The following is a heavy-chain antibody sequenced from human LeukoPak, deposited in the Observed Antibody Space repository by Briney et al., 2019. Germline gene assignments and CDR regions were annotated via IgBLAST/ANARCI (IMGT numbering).Heavy chain of an antibody. CDR2: IYYSGST. D-gene: IGHD3-10*01. J-gene: IGHJ4*02. V-gene: IGHV4-39*01. CDR3: ARHYGSGSYYPTNLDY. Sequence: PSETLSLTCTVSGGSISGSSYYWGWIRQPPGKGLEWIGSIYYSGSTYYNPPLNNRVTISVDTSKNQFSLKLSSVTAADTAVYYCARHYGSGSYYPTNLDYWGQGTLVTVSS. CDR1: GGSISGSSYY.